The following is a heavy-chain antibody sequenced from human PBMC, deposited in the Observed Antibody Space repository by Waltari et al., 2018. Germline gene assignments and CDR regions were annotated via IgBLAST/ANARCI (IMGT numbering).Heavy chain of an antibody. J-gene: IGHJ2*01. CDR3: ARDTIFGVVITHWYFDL. CDR2: INHSGST. V-gene: IGHV4-34*01. D-gene: IGHD3-3*01. Sequence: QPPGKGLEWIGEINHSGSTNYNPSLKSRVTISVDTSKNQFSLKLSSVTAADTAVYYCARDTIFGVVITHWYFDLWGRGTLVTVSS.